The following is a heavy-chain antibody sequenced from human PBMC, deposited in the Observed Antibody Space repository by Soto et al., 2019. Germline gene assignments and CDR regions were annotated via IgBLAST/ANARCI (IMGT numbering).Heavy chain of an antibody. D-gene: IGHD2-8*01. CDR2: IYYSGST. V-gene: IGHV4-59*01. J-gene: IGHJ4*02. CDR3: ARGMGSHY. Sequence: QVQLQESGPGLVKPSETLALTCTVSGGSISSYYWSWIRQPPGKGLEWIGYIYYSGSTNYNPSLKSRVTISVDTSKNQFSLKLSSVTAADTAVYYCARGMGSHYWCQGTLVTVSS. CDR1: GGSISSYY.